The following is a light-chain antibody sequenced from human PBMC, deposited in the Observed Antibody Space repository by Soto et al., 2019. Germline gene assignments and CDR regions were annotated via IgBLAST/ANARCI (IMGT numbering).Light chain of an antibody. CDR2: GSS. Sequence: DIQMTQSPSSLSASVGDRVTVTCRTSQSINNHLNWYQQKPGEAPKLLIYGSSSLHYGVPSRFSGSGSGSAFTLTISRLQPEDSATDYCQQSFTAPITFGQGTRLEI. CDR1: QSINNH. J-gene: IGKJ5*01. V-gene: IGKV1-39*01. CDR3: QQSFTAPIT.